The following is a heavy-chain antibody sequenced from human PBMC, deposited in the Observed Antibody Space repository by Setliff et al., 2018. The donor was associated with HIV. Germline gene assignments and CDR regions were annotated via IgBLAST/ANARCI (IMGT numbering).Heavy chain of an antibody. CDR2: LYHSGSP. J-gene: IGHJ4*02. V-gene: IGHV4-38-2*01. CDR3: ARGTAPRRGTNYGGNYPLDY. D-gene: IGHD4-4*01. Sequence: SETLSLTCAVSGYSISSDYYWGWIRQPPGKGLEWIGSLYHSGSPYYNPSLKSRVTISVDTSKHQFSLKLSSVTAADTAVYFCARGTAPRRGTNYGGNYPLDYWGQGTLVTVSS. CDR1: GYSISSDYY.